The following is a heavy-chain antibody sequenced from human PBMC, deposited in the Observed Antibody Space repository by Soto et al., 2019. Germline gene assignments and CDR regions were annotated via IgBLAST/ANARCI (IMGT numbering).Heavy chain of an antibody. Sequence: ASVKVSCKASGYTFTGYYMHWVRQAPGQGLEWMGWINPNSGGTNYAQKFQGWVTMTRDTSISTAYMELSRLRSDDTAVYYCARAPFFAEPDYYYYGMDVWGKGTTVT. D-gene: IGHD3-3*01. CDR2: INPNSGGT. CDR3: ARAPFFAEPDYYYYGMDV. V-gene: IGHV1-2*04. CDR1: GYTFTGYY. J-gene: IGHJ6*04.